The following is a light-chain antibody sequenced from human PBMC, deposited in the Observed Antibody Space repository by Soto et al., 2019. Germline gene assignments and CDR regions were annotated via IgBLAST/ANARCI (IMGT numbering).Light chain of an antibody. CDR1: QSVSSD. CDR2: GAS. Sequence: EIVMTQSPATLSVSPGERATLSCRASQSVSSDLVWYQQKPGQAPRLLIYGASTRATGIPARFSGSGSGTEFTLTISSLQSEDFAVYYCQHYNDWVKTFGQGTKLEIK. V-gene: IGKV3-15*01. J-gene: IGKJ2*01. CDR3: QHYNDWVKT.